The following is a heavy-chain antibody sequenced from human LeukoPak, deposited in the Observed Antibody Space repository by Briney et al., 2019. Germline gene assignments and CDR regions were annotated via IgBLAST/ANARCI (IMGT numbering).Heavy chain of an antibody. CDR1: GDSVSSSSAA. J-gene: IGHJ4*02. Sequence: SQTLSLTCAISGDSVSSSSAAWSWIRQSPSRGLEWLGRTYYRSKWYDDYAVSVKGRITINPDTSKNQFSLQLTSVTPEDTAVYYCARYLGIGSQRYYFDYWGQGTLVAVS. D-gene: IGHD6-19*01. V-gene: IGHV6-1*01. CDR3: ARYLGIGSQRYYFDY. CDR2: TYYRSKWYD.